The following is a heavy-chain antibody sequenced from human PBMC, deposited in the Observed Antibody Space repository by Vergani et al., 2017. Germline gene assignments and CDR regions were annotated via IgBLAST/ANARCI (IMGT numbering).Heavy chain of an antibody. CDR1: GFSFNSYW. CDR3: AKARDPNCKGGNCYSYYYGLDL. Sequence: EVQLVESGGGLVKRGGSLRLSCSASGFSFNSYWMHWVRQVPGKGLLWVSRIKSDGSITAYADSVKGRFTISRDNAQNTLYLQMNSLRVEDTAIYYCAKARDPNCKGGNCYSYYYGLDLWGQGTTVTVSS. D-gene: IGHD2-21*01. V-gene: IGHV3-74*02. CDR2: IKSDGSIT. J-gene: IGHJ6*02.